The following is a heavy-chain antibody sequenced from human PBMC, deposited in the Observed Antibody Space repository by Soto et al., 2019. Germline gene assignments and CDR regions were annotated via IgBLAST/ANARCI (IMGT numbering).Heavy chain of an antibody. D-gene: IGHD6-19*01. J-gene: IGHJ6*03. CDR2: IFSNDEK. V-gene: IGHV2-26*01. Sequence: HVTVKESGPVLVKPTETLTLTCTVSGLSLSTGKVGVSWSRQPPGKALEWLAHIFSNDEKSYRTSLKSRLTISEDTSKSQVVLTMTHVDPVDTATYYCARRLCGRSVAGGYFYMDVWGKGTTVTVSS. CDR3: ARRLCGRSVAGGYFYMDV. CDR1: GLSLSTGKVG.